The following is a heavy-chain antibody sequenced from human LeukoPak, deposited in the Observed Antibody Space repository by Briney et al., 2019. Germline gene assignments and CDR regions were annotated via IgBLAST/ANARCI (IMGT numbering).Heavy chain of an antibody. Sequence: GGSLRLSCAASGFTFSSYAMSWVRQAPGKGLEWVSAISGSGGSTYYADSVKGRFTISRDNSKNTLYLQMNSLRAEDTAVYYCTTVPCSNTTCYHYFDNWGQGTLVTVSS. CDR2: ISGSGGST. V-gene: IGHV3-23*01. D-gene: IGHD2-2*01. J-gene: IGHJ4*02. CDR3: TTVPCSNTTCYHYFDN. CDR1: GFTFSSYA.